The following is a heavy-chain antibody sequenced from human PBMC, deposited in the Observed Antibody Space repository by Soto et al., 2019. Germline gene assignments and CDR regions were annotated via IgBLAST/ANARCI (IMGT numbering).Heavy chain of an antibody. V-gene: IGHV4-30-4*01. CDR3: ARGRYCLTGRCFPNWFDS. Sequence: SETLSLTCSVSGDSISTVDYFWAWIRQPPGQALEYIGYIYKSTTTYYNPSFESRVAISLDTSKSQFSLTVTSVTAADTAVYFCARGRYCLTGRCFPNWFDSWGQGTLVTVAS. CDR1: GDSISTVDYF. CDR2: IYKSTTT. J-gene: IGHJ5*01. D-gene: IGHD2-15*01.